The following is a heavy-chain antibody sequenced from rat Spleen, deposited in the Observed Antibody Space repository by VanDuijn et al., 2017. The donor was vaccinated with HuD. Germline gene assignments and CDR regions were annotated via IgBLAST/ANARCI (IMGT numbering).Heavy chain of an antibody. J-gene: IGHJ2*01. D-gene: IGHD1-12*03. CDR3: TRGYAHY. CDR2: ISYGDSSGHSST. Sequence: EVQLVESGGGLVQPGRSLKLSCAASGFTFSNFDMAWVRQAPTKGLEWVATISYGDSSGHSSTYYRDSVKGRFTISRVNAQSTLYLQMNSLRSEDTATYYCTRGYAHYWGQGVMVTVSS. CDR1: GFTFSNFD. V-gene: IGHV5-29*01.